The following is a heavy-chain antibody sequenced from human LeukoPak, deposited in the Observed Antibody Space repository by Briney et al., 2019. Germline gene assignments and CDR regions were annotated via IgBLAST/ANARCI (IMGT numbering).Heavy chain of an antibody. CDR1: GGSISSGGYS. CDR3: ARVPAATGDAFDI. J-gene: IGHJ3*02. CDR2: IYHSGST. D-gene: IGHD2-2*01. V-gene: IGHV4-30-2*01. Sequence: SQTLSLTCAVSGGSISSGGYSWSWIRQPPGKGLEWIGYIYHSGSTYYNPSLKSRVTISVDRPKNQFPLKLSSVTAADTAVYYCARVPAATGDAFDIWGQGTMVTASS.